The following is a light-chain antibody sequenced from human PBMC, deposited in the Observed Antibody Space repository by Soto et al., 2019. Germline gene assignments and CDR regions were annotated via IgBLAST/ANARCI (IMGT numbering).Light chain of an antibody. V-gene: IGKV3-15*01. CDR1: QSVSSL. Sequence: EIVLTQSPGTLSLSPGERSTLSCMAGQSVSSLLAWYQQKPGQTPRVLIYGASNRAIGIPARFSGSGFGTEFTLTISSLQSEDFVVYYCQQYSNWPLLSFGEGTKVDIK. J-gene: IGKJ4*01. CDR3: QQYSNWPLLS. CDR2: GAS.